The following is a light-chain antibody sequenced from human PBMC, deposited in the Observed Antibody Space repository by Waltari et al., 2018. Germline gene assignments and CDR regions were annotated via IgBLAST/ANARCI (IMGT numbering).Light chain of an antibody. V-gene: IGLV8-61*01. Sequence: QTVVTQEPSLSVSPGGTVTLTCGLSSGSVSPSYYPSWYQQTPGQAPRPHIYSTNTRSSGVPDRFSGSILENKAALTITGAQADDECDYHCVLYMGGGIMFGGGTKLTVL. J-gene: IGLJ3*02. CDR1: SGSVSPSYY. CDR2: STN. CDR3: VLYMGGGIM.